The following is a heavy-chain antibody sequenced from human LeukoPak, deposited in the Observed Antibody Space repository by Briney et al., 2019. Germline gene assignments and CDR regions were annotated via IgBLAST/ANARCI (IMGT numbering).Heavy chain of an antibody. D-gene: IGHD3-22*01. V-gene: IGHV4-34*01. Sequence: KPSETLSLTCAVYGGPFSGYYWSWIRQPPGKGLEWIGDINHSGSTNYNPSLKGRVTISVDTSKNQFSLKLSSVTAADTAVYYCARGSAGDSSGSYDYWGQGTLVTVSS. CDR3: ARGSAGDSSGSYDY. CDR2: INHSGST. CDR1: GGPFSGYY. J-gene: IGHJ4*02.